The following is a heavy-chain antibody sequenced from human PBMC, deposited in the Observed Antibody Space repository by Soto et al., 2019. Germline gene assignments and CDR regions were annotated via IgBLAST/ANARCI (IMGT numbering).Heavy chain of an antibody. Sequence: QLQLQESGPGLVKPSETLSLTCTVSGGSISSSSYYWGWIRQPPGKGLEWIGSIYYSGSTYYNPSLKSRVTISVDTSKNQFSLKLSSVTAADTAVYYCATAEGLWFGASSYYYYMDVWGKGTTVTVSS. CDR3: ATAEGLWFGASSYYYYMDV. D-gene: IGHD3-10*01. J-gene: IGHJ6*03. CDR2: IYYSGST. V-gene: IGHV4-39*01. CDR1: GGSISSSSYY.